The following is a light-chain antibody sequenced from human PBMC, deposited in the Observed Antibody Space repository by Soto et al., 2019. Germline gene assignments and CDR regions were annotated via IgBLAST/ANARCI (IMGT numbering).Light chain of an antibody. CDR2: GAS. CDR3: QQYNNWPRT. CDR1: QSVSSSF. J-gene: IGKJ5*01. Sequence: ELLLTQSPGTLSLSPGERAILSCRASQSVSSSFLAWYQQKPGQAPRLLIYGASSRATGIPDRFSGSGSGTDFTLTISRLEPEDFAVYYCQQYNNWPRTFGQGTRLEIK. V-gene: IGKV3-20*01.